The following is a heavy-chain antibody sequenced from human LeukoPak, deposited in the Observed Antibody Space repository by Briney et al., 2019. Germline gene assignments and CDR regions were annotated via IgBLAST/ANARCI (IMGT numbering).Heavy chain of an antibody. D-gene: IGHD1-1*01. J-gene: IGHJ6*03. Sequence: ASVKVSCKASGYTFTGYYMHWVRQAPGQGLEWMGWINPNSGGTNYAQKFQGRVTMTRDTSISTAYMELSRLRSDDTAVYYCARGPLARTRRYHYMDVWGKGTTVTVSS. V-gene: IGHV1-2*02. CDR3: ARGPLARTRRYHYMDV. CDR1: GYTFTGYY. CDR2: INPNSGGT.